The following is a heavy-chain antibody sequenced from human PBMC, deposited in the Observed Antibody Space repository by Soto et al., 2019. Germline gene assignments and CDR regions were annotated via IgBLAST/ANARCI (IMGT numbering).Heavy chain of an antibody. D-gene: IGHD6-19*01. CDR2: ISAFNGNT. CDR3: ARDQQWLVPVPLNVDF. J-gene: IGHJ4*02. V-gene: IGHV1-18*01. Sequence: QVQLVQSGAEVKKPGASVKVSCKASGYTFRDYGISWVRQAPGQGLEWMGWISAFNGNTNYTKKFQDRVTVTTDTSTNTAYMELRSLRSDDTAVCYCARDQQWLVPVPLNVDFWGPGTPVIVS. CDR1: GYTFRDYG.